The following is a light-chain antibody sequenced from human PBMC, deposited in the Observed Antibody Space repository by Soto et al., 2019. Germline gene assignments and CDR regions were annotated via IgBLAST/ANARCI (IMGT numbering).Light chain of an antibody. V-gene: IGKV3-20*01. J-gene: IGKJ1*01. CDR2: GSS. CDR3: QHYGSSSWT. Sequence: EIGLTQSPGTLSLSPGEGATLSCRASQYVSNSYLSWYQQKPGQAPRLLIYGSSSRAAGIPDRFRGSSSGSAFTLTISRLEPEDLAVYYCQHYGSSSWTFGQGTNVEIK. CDR1: QYVSNSY.